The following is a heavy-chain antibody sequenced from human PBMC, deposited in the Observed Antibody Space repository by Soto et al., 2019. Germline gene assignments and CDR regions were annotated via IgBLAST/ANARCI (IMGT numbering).Heavy chain of an antibody. Sequence: QVTLKESGPVLVKPTETLTLRCTVSGLSITDSEMGVSWIRQPPGQPLEWLAHIDSSGEKSYRTFLKSRLAISKDTSKSQIVLTMTNMDPADTATYYCARRHLAVAVSPWFDPCGQGIPCTVSS. J-gene: IGHJ5*02. D-gene: IGHD6-19*01. V-gene: IGHV2-26*01. CDR2: IDSSGEK. CDR3: ARRHLAVAVSPWFDP. CDR1: GLSITDSEMG.